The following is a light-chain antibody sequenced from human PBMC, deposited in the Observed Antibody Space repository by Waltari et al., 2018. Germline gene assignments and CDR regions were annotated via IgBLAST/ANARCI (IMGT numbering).Light chain of an antibody. CDR1: QSISSH. CDR3: QQSYSAPH. J-gene: IGKJ3*01. V-gene: IGKV1-39*01. CDR2: AAS. Sequence: DIQMAQSPSSLSASVGDRITVTCRASQSISSHLNWYQHKSGKAPKLLIYAASSFQSGVPSRFSGSGSGTDFTLTISSLQPEDFATYYCQQSYSAPHFGPGTKVDIK.